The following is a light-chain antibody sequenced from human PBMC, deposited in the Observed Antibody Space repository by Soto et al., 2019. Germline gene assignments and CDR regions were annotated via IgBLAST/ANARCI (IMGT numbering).Light chain of an antibody. CDR1: SSDVGTYTY. Sequence: ALIQPASVSGSPGQSITISCTGTSSDVGTYTYVSWYQQHPGQAPKLIIFDVSYRPSGVSDRFSGSKSGNTASLTISGLRPEDESDYYCSSYTTSSTVVFGGGTKLTVL. J-gene: IGLJ2*01. CDR2: DVS. V-gene: IGLV2-14*01. CDR3: SSYTTSSTVV.